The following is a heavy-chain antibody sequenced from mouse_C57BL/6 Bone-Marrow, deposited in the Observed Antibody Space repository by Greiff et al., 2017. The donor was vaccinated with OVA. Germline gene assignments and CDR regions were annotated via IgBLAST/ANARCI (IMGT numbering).Heavy chain of an antibody. CDR2: IYPRSGNT. D-gene: IGHD1-1*01. Sequence: VKLMESGAELARPGASVKLSCKASGYTFTSYGISWVKQRTGQGLEWIGEIYPRSGNTYYNEKFKGKATLTADKSSSTAYMELRSLTSEDSAVYFCARSGFPSSYWYFDVWGTGTTVTVSS. CDR1: GYTFTSYG. V-gene: IGHV1-81*01. CDR3: ARSGFPSSYWYFDV. J-gene: IGHJ1*03.